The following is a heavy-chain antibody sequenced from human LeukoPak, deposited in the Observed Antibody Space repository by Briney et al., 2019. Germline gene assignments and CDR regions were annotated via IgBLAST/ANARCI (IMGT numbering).Heavy chain of an antibody. J-gene: IGHJ4*02. CDR1: GFTFSSYG. V-gene: IGHV3-30*02. CDR3: AKVSRSYTSGHFDY. D-gene: IGHD6-19*01. Sequence: GGSLRLSCAASGFTFSSYGMHWVRQAPGKGLEWVAFIRYDGSNKYYADSVKGRFTISRDNSKNTLYLQMNSLRAEDTAVYYCAKVSRSYTSGHFDYWGQGTLVTVSS. CDR2: IRYDGSNK.